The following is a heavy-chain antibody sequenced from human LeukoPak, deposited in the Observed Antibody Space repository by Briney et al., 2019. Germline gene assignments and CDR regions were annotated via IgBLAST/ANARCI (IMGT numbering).Heavy chain of an antibody. D-gene: IGHD3-10*01. CDR3: ARFLWFGGPFDP. CDR2: IYYSGST. J-gene: IGHJ5*02. Sequence: SETLSLTCTASGGSVSSDSYYWNWVRQPPGKGLEWIGYIYYSGSTNNNPSLKSRVSISVDTSKNQFSLKLSSVTAADAAVYYCARFLWFGGPFDPWGQGTLVTVSS. V-gene: IGHV4-61*01. CDR1: GGSVSSDSYY.